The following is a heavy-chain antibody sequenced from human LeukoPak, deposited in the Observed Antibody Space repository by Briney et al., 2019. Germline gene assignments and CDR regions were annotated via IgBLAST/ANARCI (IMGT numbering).Heavy chain of an antibody. J-gene: IGHJ4*02. D-gene: IGHD2-2*01. CDR1: GGSISSSSYY. CDR3: ARQPYKYCSSTSCSRSGPIYY. CDR2: IYYSGST. Sequence: SETLSLTCTVSGGSISSSSYYWGWIRQPPGKGLEWIGSIYYSGSTYYNPSLKSGVTISVDTSKNQFSLKLSSVTAADTAVYYCARQPYKYCSSTSCSRSGPIYYWGQGTLVTVSS. V-gene: IGHV4-39*01.